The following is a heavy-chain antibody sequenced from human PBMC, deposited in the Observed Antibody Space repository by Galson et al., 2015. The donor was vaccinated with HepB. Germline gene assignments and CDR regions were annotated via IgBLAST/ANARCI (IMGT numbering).Heavy chain of an antibody. CDR2: INPNSGGT. J-gene: IGHJ5*02. D-gene: IGHD2-15*01. Sequence: SVKVSCKASGYTFTGYYMHWVRQAPGQGLEWMGWINPNSGGTNYAQKFQGRVTMTRDTSISTAYMELSRLRSDDTAVYYCAGDDCSGGSCPYNWFGPWGQGTLVTVSS. CDR3: AGDDCSGGSCPYNWFGP. V-gene: IGHV1-2*02. CDR1: GYTFTGYY.